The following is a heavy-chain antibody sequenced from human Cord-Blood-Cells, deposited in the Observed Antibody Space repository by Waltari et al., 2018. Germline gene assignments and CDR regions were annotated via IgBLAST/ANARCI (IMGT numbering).Heavy chain of an antibody. CDR3: ARYSSSSWFDP. CDR2: MNPNSGNT. V-gene: IGHV1-8*03. J-gene: IGHJ5*02. CDR1: AYPFTTYV. Sequence: QVQLVQSGAEVKKPGASVQVSCKASAYPFTTYVTNWVRQATGQGLEWMGWMNPNSGNTGYAQKFQGRVTITRNTSISTAYMELSSLRSEDTAVYYCARYSSSSWFDPWGQGTLVTVSS. D-gene: IGHD6-6*01.